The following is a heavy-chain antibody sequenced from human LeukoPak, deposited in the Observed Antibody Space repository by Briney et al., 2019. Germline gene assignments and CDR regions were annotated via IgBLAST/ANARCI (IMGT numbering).Heavy chain of an antibody. J-gene: IGHJ4*02. CDR1: GFTFSSYD. V-gene: IGHV3-13*01. D-gene: IGHD6-19*01. CDR3: ARFAVAGNIDY. CDR2: IGTAGEI. Sequence: GGSLRLSCAASGFTFSSYDIHWVRQATGKGLEWVSGIGTAGEIYYPGSVKGRFTISRDNAKNSLYLQMNSLRAEDTAVYYCARFAVAGNIDYWGQGTLVTVSS.